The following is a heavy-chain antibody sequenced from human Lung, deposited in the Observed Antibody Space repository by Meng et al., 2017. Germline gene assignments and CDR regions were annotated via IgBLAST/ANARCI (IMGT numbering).Heavy chain of an antibody. CDR2: VRNRANSFST. CDR3: ARVYARGHPGIDY. CDR1: GFTVSDHF. D-gene: IGHD2-8*01. J-gene: IGHJ4*02. Sequence: EVQLVELVGGLVQPGGPLRLSCAASGFTVSDHFMDWVRQSPGKGLGWVGRVRNRANSFSTVYAASVRGRFTISRDDSKNSLYMEMNSLTSEDTAVYYCARVYARGHPGIDYWGQGTLVTVSS. V-gene: IGHV3-72*01.